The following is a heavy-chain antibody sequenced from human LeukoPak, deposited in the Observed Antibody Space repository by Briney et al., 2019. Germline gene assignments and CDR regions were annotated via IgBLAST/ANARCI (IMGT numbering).Heavy chain of an antibody. CDR3: ARAVQRLYYYYGMDV. CDR2: IWYDGSNK. V-gene: IGHV3-33*01. J-gene: IGHJ6*02. Sequence: GGSLRLSCAASGFTFSSYGMHWVRQAPGKGLEWVAVIWYDGSNKYYADSVKGRFTISRDNSKNTLYLQMNSLRAEDTAVYYCARAVQRLYYYYGMDVWGQGTTVTVSS. CDR1: GFTFSSYG. D-gene: IGHD6-19*01.